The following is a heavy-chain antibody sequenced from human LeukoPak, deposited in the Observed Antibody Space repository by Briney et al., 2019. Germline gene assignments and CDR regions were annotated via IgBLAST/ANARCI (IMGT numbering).Heavy chain of an antibody. J-gene: IGHJ5*02. CDR3: AIVVVVAAKHWFDP. CDR1: GGSISSSSYY. V-gene: IGHV4-39*01. CDR2: IYYSGST. Sequence: PSETLSFTCTVSGGSISSSSYYWGWIRQPPGKGLEWIGSIYYSGSTYYNPSLKSRVTISVDTSKNQFSLKLSSVTAADTAVYYCAIVVVVAAKHWFDPWGQGTLVTVSS. D-gene: IGHD2-15*01.